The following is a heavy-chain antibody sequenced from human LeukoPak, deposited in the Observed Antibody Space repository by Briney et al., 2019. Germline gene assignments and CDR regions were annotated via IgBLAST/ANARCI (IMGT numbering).Heavy chain of an antibody. Sequence: ASVKVSCKASGFTFTSSAVQWVRQAREQRLEWIGWIVVGSGNTNYAQKFQERVTITRDMSTSTAYMELSSLRSEDTAVYYCAAFGSSGWWAFNYFDYWGQGTLVTVSS. J-gene: IGHJ4*02. CDR3: AAFGSSGWWAFNYFDY. D-gene: IGHD6-19*01. V-gene: IGHV1-58*01. CDR1: GFTFTSSA. CDR2: IVVGSGNT.